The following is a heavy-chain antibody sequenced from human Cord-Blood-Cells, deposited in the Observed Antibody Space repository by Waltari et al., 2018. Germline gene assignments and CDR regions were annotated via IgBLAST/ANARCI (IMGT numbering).Heavy chain of an antibody. Sequence: QVQLQQWGAGLLKPSETLSLTCAVYGGSFSGYYWRWIRQPPGKGLEWIGEINHSGSINYNPSLKSRVTISVDTSKNQFSLKLSSVTAADTAVYYCARGTYDEAWPFDYWGQGTLVTVSS. J-gene: IGHJ4*02. CDR2: INHSGSI. D-gene: IGHD3-16*01. V-gene: IGHV4-34*01. CDR3: ARGTYDEAWPFDY. CDR1: GGSFSGYY.